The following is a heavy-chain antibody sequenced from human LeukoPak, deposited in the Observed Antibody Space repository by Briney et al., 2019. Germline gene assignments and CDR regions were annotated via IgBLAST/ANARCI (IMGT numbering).Heavy chain of an antibody. V-gene: IGHV1-69*05. J-gene: IGHJ5*02. D-gene: IGHD5-12*01. CDR2: IIPIFGTA. CDR1: GGTCSSYA. Sequence: SVKVSCKASGGTCSSYAISWLRQAPGQGLEWMGGIIPIFGTANHAQKFQGRVTITTDESTSTAYMELSRLRSEDTAVYYCARDPGYDLWGQGTLVTVSS. CDR3: ARDPGYDL.